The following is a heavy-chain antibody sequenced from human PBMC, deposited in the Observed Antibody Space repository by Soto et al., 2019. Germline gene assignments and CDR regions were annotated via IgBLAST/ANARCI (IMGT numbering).Heavy chain of an antibody. CDR3: ASGIQIWLRRINNGYSG. V-gene: IGHV1-69*12. Sequence: QVQLVQSGAEVKKPESSVKVSCKAPGGTFSTYAISWVRQAPGQGLEWMGGIIPMFGTAYYAQRFQDRVTITEDESTNTVYMELRSLRSEDTAVYSCASGIQIWLRRINNGYSGWGQGTLVTVSS. D-gene: IGHD5-18*01. CDR2: IIPMFGTA. CDR1: GGTFSTYA. J-gene: IGHJ4*02.